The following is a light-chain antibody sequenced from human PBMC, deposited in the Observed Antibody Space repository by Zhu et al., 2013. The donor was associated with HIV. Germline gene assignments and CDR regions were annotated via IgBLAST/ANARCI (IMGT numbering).Light chain of an antibody. CDR3: ATWDGSPSAGAVV. J-gene: IGLJ3*02. CDR1: SSNIGNNY. CDR2: DNN. Sequence: QSVLTQPPSVSAVPGQKVTISCSGSSSNIGNNYVSWYQQFPGTAPKVLIYDNNKRPSGIPDRFSGSRSGTSATLGITGLQTGDEADYYCATWDGSPSAGAVVFGGGTKLTVL. V-gene: IGLV1-51*01.